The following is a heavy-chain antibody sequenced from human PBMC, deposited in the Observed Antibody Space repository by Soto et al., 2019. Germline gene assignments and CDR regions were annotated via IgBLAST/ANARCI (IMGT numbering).Heavy chain of an antibody. J-gene: IGHJ3*02. CDR2: IYSGVST. Sequence: GGSLRLSCAASGFTVSSNYMSWVRQAPGKGLEWVSVIYSGVSTYYADSVKGRFTISRDNSKNTLYLQMNSLRAEDTAVYYCAREGGSGWSLDAFDIWGQGTMVTVSS. CDR1: GFTVSSNY. CDR3: AREGGSGWSLDAFDI. D-gene: IGHD6-19*01. V-gene: IGHV3-53*01.